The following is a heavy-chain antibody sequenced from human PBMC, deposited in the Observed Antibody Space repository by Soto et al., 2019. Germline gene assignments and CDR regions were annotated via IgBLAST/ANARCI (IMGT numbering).Heavy chain of an antibody. V-gene: IGHV4-39*01. J-gene: IGHJ4*02. CDR3: AGPYLTSLDY. D-gene: IGHD1-1*01. Sequence: QLQLQESGPGLVKPSETLSLTCTVSGGSISSTTYYWGWIRQPPGKGLEWIGSIYYSGRAYYNPYLKRRLTMSVDTSKNQFSLKLSSVTAADTAVYYCAGPYLTSLDYWGQGTLVTVSS. CDR1: GGSISSTTYY. CDR2: IYYSGRA.